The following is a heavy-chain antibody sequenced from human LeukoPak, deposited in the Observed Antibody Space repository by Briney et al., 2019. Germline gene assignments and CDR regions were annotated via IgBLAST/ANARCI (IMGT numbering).Heavy chain of an antibody. J-gene: IGHJ4*02. CDR2: IYYSGST. Sequence: SETLSLTCTVSGGSISSSSYYWGWICQPPGKGLEWIGSIYYSGSTYYNPSLKSRVTISVDTSKNQFSLKLSSVTAADTAVYYCARQGAYSSSSDYWGQGTLVTVSS. D-gene: IGHD6-6*01. CDR1: GGSISSSSYY. CDR3: ARQGAYSSSSDY. V-gene: IGHV4-39*01.